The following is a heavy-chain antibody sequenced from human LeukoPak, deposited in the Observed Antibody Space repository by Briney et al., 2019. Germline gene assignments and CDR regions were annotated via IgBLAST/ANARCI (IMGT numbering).Heavy chain of an antibody. J-gene: IGHJ6*03. CDR3: ARLYSHLNSTHTTVYYYYYMDV. CDR2: IYTSGST. V-gene: IGHV4-4*09. Sequence: SETLSLTCTVSGGSISSYCWSWIRQPPGKGLEWIGYIYTSGSTNYNPSLKSRVTISVDTSKNQFSLKLSSVTAADTAVYYCARLYSHLNSTHTTVYYYYYMDVWGKGTTVTVSS. CDR1: GGSISSYC. D-gene: IGHD4-11*01.